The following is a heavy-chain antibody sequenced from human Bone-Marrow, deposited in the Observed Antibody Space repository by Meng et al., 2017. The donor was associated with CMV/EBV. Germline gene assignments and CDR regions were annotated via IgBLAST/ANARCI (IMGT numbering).Heavy chain of an antibody. Sequence: SLRVSCAASGFTVSITYMSWVRQAPGKGLEWVSNIYSDGSTYYADSVKGRFTISRDNSKNTLYLQMNSLRAEDTAVYYCARGWPFGYWGQGTLVTVSS. CDR2: IYSDGST. D-gene: IGHD5-24*01. V-gene: IGHV3-53*01. CDR3: ARGWPFGY. J-gene: IGHJ4*02. CDR1: GFTVSITY.